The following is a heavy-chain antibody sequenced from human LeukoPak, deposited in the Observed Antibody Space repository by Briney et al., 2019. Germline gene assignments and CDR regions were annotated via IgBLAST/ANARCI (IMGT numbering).Heavy chain of an antibody. V-gene: IGHV3-23*01. J-gene: IGHJ4*02. D-gene: IGHD3-3*01. CDR2: IIGSGGST. CDR1: GFTLSSYA. Sequence: GGSLRLSCAASGFTLSSYAMSWVRQAPGKGLEWVSAIIGSGGSTYYADSVKGRFTISRDNAKNSLYLQMNSLRAEDTAVYYCAGVGSIKWGVRGGGDYWGQGTLVTVSS. CDR3: AGVGSIKWGVRGGGDY.